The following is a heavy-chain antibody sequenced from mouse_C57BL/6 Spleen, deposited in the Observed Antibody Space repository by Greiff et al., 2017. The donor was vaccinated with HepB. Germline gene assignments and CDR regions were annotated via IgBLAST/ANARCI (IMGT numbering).Heavy chain of an antibody. CDR2: ISYDGSN. CDR3: ARDRYDYLYAMDY. Sequence: VQLQQSGPGLVKPSQSLSLTCSVTGYSITSGYYWNWIRQFPGNKLEWMGYISYDGSNNYNPSLKNRISITRDTSKNQFFLKLNSVTTEDTATYYCARDRYDYLYAMDYWGQGTSVTVSS. J-gene: IGHJ4*01. D-gene: IGHD2-4*01. V-gene: IGHV3-6*01. CDR1: GYSITSGYY.